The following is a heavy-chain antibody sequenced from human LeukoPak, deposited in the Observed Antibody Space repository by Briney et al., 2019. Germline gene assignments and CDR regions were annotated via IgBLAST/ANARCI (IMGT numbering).Heavy chain of an antibody. J-gene: IGHJ4*02. D-gene: IGHD3-16*02. CDR2: ISGSGDST. CDR1: GFTFNSYA. V-gene: IGHV3-23*01. CDR3: ARVYYDYVWGSYPIDY. Sequence: GGSLRLSCAASGFTFNSYAMSWVRQAPGKGLEWVSGISGSGDSTYSAGSVKGRFTISRDNSENTLYLQMNSLRAEDMAVYYCARVYYDYVWGSYPIDYWGQGTLVTVSS.